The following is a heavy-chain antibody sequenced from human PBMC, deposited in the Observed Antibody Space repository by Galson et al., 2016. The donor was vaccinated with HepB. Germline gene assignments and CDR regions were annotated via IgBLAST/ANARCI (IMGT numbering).Heavy chain of an antibody. CDR1: GDSVSSNSAA. Sequence: CAISGDSVSSNSAAWNWIRQSPSRGLEWLGRTYYRSKWYNDYAVSVKSRITINPDTSKNQFSLQPPSLTPEDTAVYYCAGDSPVAGNWFDPWGQGTLVTVSS. J-gene: IGHJ5*02. V-gene: IGHV6-1*01. D-gene: IGHD6-19*01. CDR3: AGDSPVAGNWFDP. CDR2: TYYRSKWYN.